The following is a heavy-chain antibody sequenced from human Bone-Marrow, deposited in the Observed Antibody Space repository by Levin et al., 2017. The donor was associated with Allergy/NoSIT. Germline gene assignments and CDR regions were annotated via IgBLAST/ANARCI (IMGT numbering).Heavy chain of an antibody. J-gene: IGHJ4*02. Sequence: PGGSLRLSCAASGFTFSSYPMHWVRQAPGKGLDWVADIWYDGSNKHYADSVKGRVTISRDNSKNTLYLQMNSLRAEDTAVYYCARDHPTAMDYWGQGTLVTVSS. CDR2: IWYDGSNK. CDR3: ARDHPTAMDY. CDR1: GFTFSSYP. V-gene: IGHV3-33*01.